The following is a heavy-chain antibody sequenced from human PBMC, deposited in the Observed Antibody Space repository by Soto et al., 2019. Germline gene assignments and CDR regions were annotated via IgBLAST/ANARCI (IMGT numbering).Heavy chain of an antibody. J-gene: IGHJ4*02. CDR1: GFTFRSFV. D-gene: IGHD3-16*01. Sequence: QVQLVESGGGVVQPGTSLRLSCVGSGFTFRSFVIHWVRQAPGRGLEWVALTSYDGTNKYFGDSVKGRFTISRDNSRNTVELQMDSLRLEDTAFYYCARWGTTGGLDVWGQGTLVSVSS. CDR2: TSYDGTNK. CDR3: ARWGTTGGLDV. V-gene: IGHV3-30*19.